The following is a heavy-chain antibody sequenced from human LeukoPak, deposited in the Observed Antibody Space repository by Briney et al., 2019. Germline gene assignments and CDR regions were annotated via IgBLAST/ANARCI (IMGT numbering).Heavy chain of an antibody. CDR2: IKEDGSEK. Sequence: GGSLRLSCAASGFTFSSYWMSWVRQVPGKGLEWVANIKEDGSEKHFVDSVKGRFTISRVNAKNSLYLQMNSLRAEDTAVYYCARDPSSYYYDSSGYPEYYFDYWGQGTLVTVSS. CDR1: GFTFSSYW. J-gene: IGHJ4*02. D-gene: IGHD3-22*01. CDR3: ARDPSSYYYDSSGYPEYYFDY. V-gene: IGHV3-7*01.